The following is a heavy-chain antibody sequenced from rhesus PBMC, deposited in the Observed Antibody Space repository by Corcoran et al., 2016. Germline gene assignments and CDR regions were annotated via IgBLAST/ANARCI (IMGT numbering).Heavy chain of an antibody. CDR2: IYGSSTST. V-gene: IGHV4S10*01. J-gene: IGHJ4*01. Sequence: QVQLQESGPGVVKPSETLSLTCAVSGGSIGDSYRWSCIRQPPGKGLEWIGYIYGSSTSTNYNPSLKSRVTISKYTSKNQFSLKLSSVTAADTAVYYCARIYSSGPDYWGQGVLVTVSS. D-gene: IGHD6-31*01. CDR3: ARIYSSGPDY. CDR1: GGSIGDSYR.